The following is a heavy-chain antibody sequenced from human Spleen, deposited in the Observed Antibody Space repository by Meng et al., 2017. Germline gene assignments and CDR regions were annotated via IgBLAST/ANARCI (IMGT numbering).Heavy chain of an antibody. CDR2: IIPIFGTA. CDR1: GGTFSSYA. CDR3: ATRGNPYLDR. V-gene: IGHV1-69*06. Sequence: QVQLVQSGAEVKKPGSSVKVSCKASGGTFSSYAISWVRQAPGQGLEWMGGIIPIFGTANYAQKFQGRVTITADKSTSTGYMELRSLTSDDTAVYYCATRGNPYLDRWGQGTLVTVSS. J-gene: IGHJ4*02.